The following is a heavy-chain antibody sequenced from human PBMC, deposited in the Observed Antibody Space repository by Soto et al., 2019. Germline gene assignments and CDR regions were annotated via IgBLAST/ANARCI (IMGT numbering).Heavy chain of an antibody. J-gene: IGHJ4*02. CDR1: GFSLSASGVG. V-gene: IGHV2-5*01. CDR2: IYWNDDK. Sequence: SGPTLVNPTQTLTLTCTFSGFSLSASGVGVGWIRQPPGKALEWLALIYWNDDKRYSPSLKSRLTITKDTSKNQVVLTMTNMDPVDTATYYCAHLTGYYEPGGYWGQGTLVTVSS. CDR3: AHLTGYYEPGGY. D-gene: IGHD4-17*01.